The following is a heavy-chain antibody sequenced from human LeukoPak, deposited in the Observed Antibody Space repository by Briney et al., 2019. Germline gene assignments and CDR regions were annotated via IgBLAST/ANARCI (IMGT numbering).Heavy chain of an antibody. V-gene: IGHV4-61*01. CDR3: ARSDSSGYDYYYYFMDV. D-gene: IGHD3-22*01. J-gene: IGHJ6*03. CDR1: GGSIDSNSYY. Sequence: PSETLSLTCTVSGGSIDSNSYYWSWIRQPPGKGLEWIGYIYYSGSTNYNPSLKSRVTISVDTSKNQFSLKLSSVTAADTAVYYCARSDSSGYDYYYYFMDVWGKGTTVTVSS. CDR2: IYYSGST.